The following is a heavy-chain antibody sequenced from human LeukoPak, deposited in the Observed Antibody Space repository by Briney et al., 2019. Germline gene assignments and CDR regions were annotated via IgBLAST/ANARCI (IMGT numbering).Heavy chain of an antibody. CDR3: ARDPYSGSYGNYYYYFMDV. CDR1: GSTFSSYN. J-gene: IGHJ6*03. Sequence: GGPLRLSCGASGSTFSSYNMNWVRQAPGKGLEWVSSITSGSSYIYYADSVKGRFTISRDNAKNSLYLQMNSLRAEDTAVYYCARDPYSGSYGNYYYYFMDVWGKGTTVTISS. CDR2: ITSGSSYI. D-gene: IGHD1-26*01. V-gene: IGHV3-21*01.